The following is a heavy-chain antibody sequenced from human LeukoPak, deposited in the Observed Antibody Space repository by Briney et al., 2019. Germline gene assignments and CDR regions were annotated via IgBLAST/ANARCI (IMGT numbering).Heavy chain of an antibody. J-gene: IGHJ4*02. D-gene: IGHD3-22*01. CDR2: IIPIFGTA. CDR1: GGTFSSYA. CDR3: ARGSGYYYDSSGYSYGY. Sequence: SVKVSCKASGGTFSSYAISWVRQAPGQGLEWMGGIIPIFGTANYAQKFQGRVTITTDESTSTAYMELSSLRSEDTAVYYCARGSGYYYDSSGYSYGYWGQGTLVAVSS. V-gene: IGHV1-69*05.